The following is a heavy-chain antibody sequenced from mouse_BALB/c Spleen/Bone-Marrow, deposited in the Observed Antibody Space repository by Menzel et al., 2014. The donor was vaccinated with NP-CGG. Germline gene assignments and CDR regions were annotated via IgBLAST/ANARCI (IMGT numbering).Heavy chain of an antibody. CDR1: GYTFTSYW. CDR3: ARWAVRRPGYFDV. Sequence: QVQLQQSGAELVKPGASVKLSCKASGYTFTSYWMHWVKQRPGQGLEWIGEINPSNGRTNYSEKFKSKATLTVDKSSSTAYMQLSSLTSEDSAVYYCARWAVRRPGYFDVWGAGTTVTVSS. J-gene: IGHJ1*01. CDR2: INPSNGRT. V-gene: IGHV1S81*02. D-gene: IGHD2-14*01.